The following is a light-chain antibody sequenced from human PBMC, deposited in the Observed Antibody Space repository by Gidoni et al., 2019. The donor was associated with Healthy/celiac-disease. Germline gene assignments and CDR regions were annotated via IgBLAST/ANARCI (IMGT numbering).Light chain of an antibody. CDR3: QQSYSTPLLT. Sequence: DIQMTQSPSSLSASVGDRVTITSRASQSISSYLNWYQQKPGKAPQLLIYAASSLQSGVPSRFSGSGSGTDFTLTISSLQPEDFATYYCQQSYSTPLLTFGGGTKVEIK. CDR2: AAS. J-gene: IGKJ4*01. V-gene: IGKV1-39*01. CDR1: QSISSY.